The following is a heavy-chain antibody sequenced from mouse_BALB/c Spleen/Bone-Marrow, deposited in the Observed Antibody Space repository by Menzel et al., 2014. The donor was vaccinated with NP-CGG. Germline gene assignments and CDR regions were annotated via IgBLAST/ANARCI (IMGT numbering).Heavy chain of an antibody. CDR1: GFTFTDYY. CDR2: IRNKANGYTT. D-gene: IGHD6-2*01. CDR3: ASDMRGSLFDS. Sequence: EVHLVESGGGLVQPGGSLRLSCATSGFTFTDYYMNWVRQPPGEALEWLGFIRNKANGYTTEYSASVKGRFTISRDNSQSILYIPMNSVRAEDSSAEYCASDMRGSLFDSWGQGTTLTVSS. J-gene: IGHJ2*01. V-gene: IGHV7-3*02.